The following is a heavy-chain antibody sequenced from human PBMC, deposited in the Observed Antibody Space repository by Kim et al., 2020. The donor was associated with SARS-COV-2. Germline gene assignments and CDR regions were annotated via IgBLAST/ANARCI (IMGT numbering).Heavy chain of an antibody. CDR3: ARDPNRITTVTTGWVF. J-gene: IGHJ1*01. CDR2: ISYSGNII. CDR1: GFTFSDYY. V-gene: IGHV3-11*04. Sequence: GGSLRLSCAASGFTFSDYYMSWIRQAPGKGLEWVSYISYSGNIIYYADSVKGRFTISRDNAKNSVYLQMNSLSVEDTAVYYCARDPNRITTVTTGWVFWSPGALVTVSS. D-gene: IGHD4-17*01.